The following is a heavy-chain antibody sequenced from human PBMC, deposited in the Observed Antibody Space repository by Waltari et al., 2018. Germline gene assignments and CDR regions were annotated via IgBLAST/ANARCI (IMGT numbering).Heavy chain of an antibody. J-gene: IGHJ4*02. D-gene: IGHD6-19*01. Sequence: QVQLQESGPGLVKPSETLSLTCTVSGGSISSYYCSWIRQPPGKGLEWIGYIYYRGTTSYSPSRKSRVTISVDTSKNQFSLQLSAVTAAATAVYYCVRGGAVEGFDYWGQGTLVTVSS. V-gene: IGHV4-59*01. CDR2: IYYRGTT. CDR3: VRGGAVEGFDY. CDR1: GGSISSYY.